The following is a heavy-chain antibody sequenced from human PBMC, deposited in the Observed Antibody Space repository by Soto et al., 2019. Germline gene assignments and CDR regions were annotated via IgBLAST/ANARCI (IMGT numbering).Heavy chain of an antibody. CDR1: GFTFSKYA. CDR3: AKDLYSNGYPFDY. CDR2: ISGSGGST. D-gene: IGHD3-22*01. V-gene: IGHV3-23*01. J-gene: IGHJ4*02. Sequence: GGSLRLSCAASGFTFSKYALTWVRQSPGKGLEWVSAISGSGGSTYYADSVKGRFTISRDNSKNTLYLQMNSLRAEDTAVYYCAKDLYSNGYPFDYWGQGTLVTVSS.